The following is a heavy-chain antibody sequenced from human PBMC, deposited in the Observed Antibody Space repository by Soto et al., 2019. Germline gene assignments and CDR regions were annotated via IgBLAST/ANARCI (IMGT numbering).Heavy chain of an antibody. J-gene: IGHJ6*02. CDR1: GFTFSSYG. CDR3: AKDVYSNYVFEGTLYYYYGMDV. V-gene: IGHV3-30*18. D-gene: IGHD4-4*01. Sequence: GGSLRLSCAASGFTFSSYGMHWVRQAPGKGLEWVAVISYDGSNKYYADSVKGRFTISRDNSKNTLYLQMNSLRAEDTAVYYCAKDVYSNYVFEGTLYYYYGMDVWGQGTTVTVSS. CDR2: ISYDGSNK.